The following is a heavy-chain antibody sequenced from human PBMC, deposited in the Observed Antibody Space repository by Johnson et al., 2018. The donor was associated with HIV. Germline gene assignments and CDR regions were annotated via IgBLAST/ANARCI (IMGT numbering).Heavy chain of an antibody. V-gene: IGHV3-30*04. CDR3: ARDLRIYSSSTIRGDAVDI. CDR2: ISYDGSNK. CDR1: GFTFSSYA. Sequence: QVQLVESGGGVVKPGRSLRLSCAASGFTFSSYAMHWVRQAPGKGLEWVAVISYDGSNKYYADSVKGRFTISRDNSKNTLYLQMNSLRAEDTAVYYCARDLRIYSSSTIRGDAVDIWGQGTMVTVSS. J-gene: IGHJ3*02. D-gene: IGHD6-13*01.